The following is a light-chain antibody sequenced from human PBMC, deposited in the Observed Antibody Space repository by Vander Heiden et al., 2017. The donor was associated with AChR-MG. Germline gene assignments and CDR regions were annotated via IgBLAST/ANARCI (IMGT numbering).Light chain of an antibody. Sequence: EIVFTQSPGTLSLSPGERATLSCWASQTIRSSNLAWYQQKPGQAPRLLIYGASSRATGIPDRFSGSGSGTDFTLTISRLEPEDFAVYFCQQYGTSPMYTFGQGTKLEIK. CDR1: QTIRSSN. J-gene: IGKJ2*01. CDR2: GAS. V-gene: IGKV3-20*01. CDR3: QQYGTSPMYT.